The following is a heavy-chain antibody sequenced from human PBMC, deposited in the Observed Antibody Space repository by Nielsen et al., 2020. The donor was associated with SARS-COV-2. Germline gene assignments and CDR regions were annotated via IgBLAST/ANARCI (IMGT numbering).Heavy chain of an antibody. CDR3: ARAAALTDTAMVTFDY. Sequence: GESLKISCAASGFTFSSYSMNWVRQAPGKGLEWVSYISSSSSTIYYADSVKGRFTISRDNAKNSLYLQMNSLRAEDTAVYYCARAAALTDTAMVTFDYWGQGTLVTVSS. V-gene: IGHV3-48*01. CDR1: GFTFSSYS. CDR2: ISSSSSTI. J-gene: IGHJ4*02. D-gene: IGHD5-18*01.